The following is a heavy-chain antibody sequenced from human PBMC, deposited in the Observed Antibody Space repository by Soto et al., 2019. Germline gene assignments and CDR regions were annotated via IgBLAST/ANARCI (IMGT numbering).Heavy chain of an antibody. J-gene: IGHJ5*01. V-gene: IGHV1-8*01. D-gene: IGHD7-27*01. CDR3: TGGPPNWGFDS. CDR2: MSPKIANT. Sequence: ASVKVSCKASGYTFTSYDINWVRQTAGQGLEWMGWMSPKIANTGYAQKFQGRVTMTRSTSISTAYMELSSLTSEDTAVYYCTGGPPNWGFDSWGQGTPVTVSS. CDR1: GYTFTSYD.